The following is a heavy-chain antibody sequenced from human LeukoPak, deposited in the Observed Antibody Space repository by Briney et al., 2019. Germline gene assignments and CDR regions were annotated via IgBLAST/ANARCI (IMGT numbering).Heavy chain of an antibody. CDR3: ARQELLWFGGLNWFDP. J-gene: IGHJ5*02. CDR2: IYPGDSDT. V-gene: IGHV5-51*01. CDR1: GSSFTSYW. Sequence: GASLQISCKGSGSSFTSYWIGWVRQLPGKGLEWMGIIYPGDSDTRYSPSFQGQVTISADKSISTAYLQWSSLKASDTAMYYCARQELLWFGGLNWFDPWGQGTLVTVSS. D-gene: IGHD3-10*01.